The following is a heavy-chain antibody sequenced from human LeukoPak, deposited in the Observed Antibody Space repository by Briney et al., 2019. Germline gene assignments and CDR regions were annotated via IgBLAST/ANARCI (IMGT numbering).Heavy chain of an antibody. CDR3: TRFSGFDP. V-gene: IGHV3-73*01. D-gene: IGHD2-15*01. CDR1: GFIFSGSA. J-gene: IGHJ5*02. CDR2: IRSKANSYAT. Sequence: GGSLRLSCAASGFIFSGSAMHWVRQASGKGLEWVGRIRSKANSYATAYAASVKGRFTISRDDSKNTAYLRMNSLKTEDTAVYYCTRFSGFDPWGQGTLVTVSS.